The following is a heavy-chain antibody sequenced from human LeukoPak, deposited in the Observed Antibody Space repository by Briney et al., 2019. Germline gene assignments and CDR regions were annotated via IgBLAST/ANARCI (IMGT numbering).Heavy chain of an antibody. CDR1: GGSISSSSYY. D-gene: IGHD6-13*01. J-gene: IGHJ4*02. CDR3: ARVGAAAGFHIDY. Sequence: PSETLSLTCTVSGGSISSSSYYWGWIRHPPGKGLEWIGSIYYSGSTYYNPSLKSRVTISVDTSKNQFSLKLSSVTAADTAVYYCARVGAAAGFHIDYWGQGTLVTVSS. CDR2: IYYSGST. V-gene: IGHV4-39*07.